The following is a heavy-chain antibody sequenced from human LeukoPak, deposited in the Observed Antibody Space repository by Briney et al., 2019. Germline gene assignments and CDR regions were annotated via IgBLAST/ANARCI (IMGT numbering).Heavy chain of an antibody. CDR3: ARDKIVGATKFDY. CDR1: GFIFSNYW. Sequence: PGGSLRLSCAASGFIFSNYWMNWVRQAPGKGLEWVANIKQDGSEKYYVDSVKGRFTISRDNAKNSLYLQMNSLRAEDTAVYYCARDKIVGATKFDYWGQGTLVTVSS. CDR2: IKQDGSEK. V-gene: IGHV3-7*01. D-gene: IGHD1-26*01. J-gene: IGHJ4*02.